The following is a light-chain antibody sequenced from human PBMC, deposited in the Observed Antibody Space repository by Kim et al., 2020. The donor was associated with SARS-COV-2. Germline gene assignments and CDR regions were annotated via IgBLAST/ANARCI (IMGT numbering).Light chain of an antibody. Sequence: SPGERATLACRASQSVSSNLAWYQQQPGQAPRLLIYGASTRATGIPARFSGSGSGTEFTLTISSLQSEDFAVYYCQQYNNWPPMYTFGQGTKLEI. CDR3: QQYNNWPPMYT. CDR2: GAS. CDR1: QSVSSN. V-gene: IGKV3-15*01. J-gene: IGKJ2*01.